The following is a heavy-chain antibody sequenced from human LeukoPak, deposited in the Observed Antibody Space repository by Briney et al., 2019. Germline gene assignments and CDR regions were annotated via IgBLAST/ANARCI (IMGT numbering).Heavy chain of an antibody. Sequence: SETLSLTCTVSGGSISSGGYYWSWIRQHPGKGLEWIGYIYYSGSTYYNPSLKSRVTISVDTSKNQFSLKLSSVTAAGTAVYYCARDQGLGADYWGQGTLVTVSS. CDR1: GGSISSGGYY. CDR2: IYYSGST. V-gene: IGHV4-31*03. J-gene: IGHJ4*02. D-gene: IGHD4-17*01. CDR3: ARDQGLGADY.